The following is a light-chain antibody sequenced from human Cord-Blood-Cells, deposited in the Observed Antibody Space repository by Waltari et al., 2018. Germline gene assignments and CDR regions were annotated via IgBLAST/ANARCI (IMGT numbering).Light chain of an antibody. CDR1: QSISSY. J-gene: IGKJ1*01. CDR3: QQSYSTPPT. V-gene: IGKV1-39*01. CDR2: AAS. Sequence: IQFSQSPPSLSASEEDSVTITCRATQSISSYLNWYQQKPGKAPKLLIYAASSLQSGVPSRFSGSGSGTDFTLTISSLQPEDFATYYCQQSYSTPPTFGQGTKVEIK.